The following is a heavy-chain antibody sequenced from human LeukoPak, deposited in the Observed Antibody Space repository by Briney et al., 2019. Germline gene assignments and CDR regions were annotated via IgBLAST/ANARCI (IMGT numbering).Heavy chain of an antibody. CDR3: VGGYYGSGSYYNAGYFDY. CDR1: GGSISSYY. CDR2: IYYSGST. Sequence: SETRSLTCTVSGGSISSYYWSWIRQPPGKGLEWIGYIYYSGSTNYNPSLKSRVTISVDTSKNQFSLKLSSVTAADTAVYYCVGGYYGSGSYYNAGYFDYWGQGTLVTVSS. J-gene: IGHJ4*02. D-gene: IGHD3-10*01. V-gene: IGHV4-59*01.